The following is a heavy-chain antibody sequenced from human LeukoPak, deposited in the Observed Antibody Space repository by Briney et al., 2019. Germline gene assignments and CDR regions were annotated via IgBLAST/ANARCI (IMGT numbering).Heavy chain of an antibody. J-gene: IGHJ4*02. CDR3: VMTQRIGFPYY. CDR2: IYYSGST. Sequence: PSETLSLTCTVSGGSISSSSYYWGWIRQPPGKGLEWIGSIYYSGSTYYNPSLKSRVTISVDTSKNQFPLKLSSVTAADTAVYYCVMTQRIGFPYYWGQGTLVTVSS. D-gene: IGHD6-25*01. V-gene: IGHV4-39*01. CDR1: GGSISSSSYY.